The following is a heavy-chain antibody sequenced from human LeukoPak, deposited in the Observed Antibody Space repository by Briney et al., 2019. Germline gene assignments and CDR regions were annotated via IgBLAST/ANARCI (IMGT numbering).Heavy chain of an antibody. CDR2: IYSGGST. Sequence: QSGGSLRLSCAASGFTVSNNFMTWVRQAPGKGPECVSVIYSGGSTYYADSVKGRFTISRDNSKNTLYLQMNSLRAEDTAVYYCASGSTVVSIFDYWGQGTLVTVSS. CDR1: GFTVSNNF. V-gene: IGHV3-53*01. CDR3: ASGSTVVSIFDY. J-gene: IGHJ4*02. D-gene: IGHD4-23*01.